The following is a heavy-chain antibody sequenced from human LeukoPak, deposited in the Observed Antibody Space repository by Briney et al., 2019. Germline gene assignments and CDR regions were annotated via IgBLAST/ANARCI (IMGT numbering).Heavy chain of an antibody. D-gene: IGHD4-17*01. Sequence: GGSLRLSCAASGFTFSDYYMSWIRQAPGKGLEWVSYISSSGSTIYYADSVKGRFTIPRDNAKNSLYLQMNSLRAEDTAVYYCAKVRLYGDYPEIDYWGQGTLVAVSS. CDR1: GFTFSDYY. CDR3: AKVRLYGDYPEIDY. CDR2: ISSSGSTI. J-gene: IGHJ4*02. V-gene: IGHV3-11*01.